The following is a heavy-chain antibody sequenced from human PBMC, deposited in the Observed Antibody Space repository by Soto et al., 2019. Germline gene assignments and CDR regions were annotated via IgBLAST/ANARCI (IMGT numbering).Heavy chain of an antibody. CDR1: GYTFISYH. J-gene: IGHJ5*02. Sequence: ASVKVSCKASGYTFISYHIHWVRQAPGQGLEWMGIINPSGGSTTYAQKFQGRVTMTRDTSTSTVYMELSSPRSEDTAVYYCARDPGANWFDPWGQGTLVTVSS. V-gene: IGHV1-46*01. CDR3: ARDPGANWFDP. CDR2: INPSGGST.